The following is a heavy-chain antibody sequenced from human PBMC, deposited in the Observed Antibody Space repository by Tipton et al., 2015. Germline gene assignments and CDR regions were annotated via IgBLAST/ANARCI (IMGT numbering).Heavy chain of an antibody. D-gene: IGHD2-21*02. CDR2: ISHSGNT. CDR1: AYSISSDYY. V-gene: IGHV4-38-2*01. CDR3: ASPSLPHDRGDYYFQS. J-gene: IGHJ4*02. Sequence: PGLVKPSETLSLTCAVSAYSISSDYYWGWIRQPPGKGLEWIGSISHSGNTYYNPSLKSRVTMSRDTSKNQFSLKLTSVTAADTAVYYCASPSLPHDRGDYYFQSWGQGSLVTVSS.